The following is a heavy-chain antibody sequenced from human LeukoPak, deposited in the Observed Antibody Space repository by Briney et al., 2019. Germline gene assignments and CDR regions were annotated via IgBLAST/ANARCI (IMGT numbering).Heavy chain of an antibody. CDR3: AREGLGELTLDY. CDR2: ISTETQSP. J-gene: IGHJ4*02. V-gene: IGHV1-18*01. Sequence: ASVKVSCKVSGYTSPFYGITWVRQAPGQGLEWMGWISTETQSPNYAQKLQGRLTITTDKATSTAYMELTSLRYDDTAVYYCAREGLGELTLDYWGQGTLVTISS. CDR1: GYTSPFYG. D-gene: IGHD3-16*01.